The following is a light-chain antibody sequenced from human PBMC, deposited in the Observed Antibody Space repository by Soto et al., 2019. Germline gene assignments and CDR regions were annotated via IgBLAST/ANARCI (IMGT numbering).Light chain of an antibody. CDR1: QSISIY. V-gene: IGKV1-39*01. Sequence: DIQMTKSPSSLSASVGDRVTITCRASQSISIYLNWYQHKPGKAPKLLIYAASSLQSGVPSRFSGSGSGTDFTLTISSLQPEDFATYHCQQSYSTPRTFGQGTKVEIK. J-gene: IGKJ1*01. CDR2: AAS. CDR3: QQSYSTPRT.